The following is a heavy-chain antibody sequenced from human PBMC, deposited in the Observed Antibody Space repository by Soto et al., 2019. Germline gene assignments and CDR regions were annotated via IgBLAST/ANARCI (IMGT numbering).Heavy chain of an antibody. V-gene: IGHV4-34*01. Sequence: SETLSLTCAVYGGSFSGYYWSWIRQPPGKGLEWIGEINHSGSTNYNPSLKSRVTISVDTSKNQFSLKLSSVTAADTAVYYCARVLHLRDESSGYVGGFDPWGQGTLVTVSS. CDR1: GGSFSGYY. CDR3: ARVLHLRDESSGYVGGFDP. J-gene: IGHJ5*02. D-gene: IGHD3-22*01. CDR2: INHSGST.